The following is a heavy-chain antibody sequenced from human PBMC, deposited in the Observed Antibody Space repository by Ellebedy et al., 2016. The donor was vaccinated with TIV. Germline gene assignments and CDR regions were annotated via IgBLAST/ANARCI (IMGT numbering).Heavy chain of an antibody. CDR2: IYSGGST. V-gene: IGHV3-66*01. D-gene: IGHD3-3*01. J-gene: IGHJ4*02. CDR1: GFTVSYNY. CDR3: ACPAVGFWSGYNEH. Sequence: PGGSLRLSCAASGFTVSYNYMTWVRQAPGKGLQWVSVIYSGGSTYYADSVKGRFSISRDNAKNSLFLQMNNLRADDTAVYYCACPAVGFWSGYNEHWGQGTLVTVSS.